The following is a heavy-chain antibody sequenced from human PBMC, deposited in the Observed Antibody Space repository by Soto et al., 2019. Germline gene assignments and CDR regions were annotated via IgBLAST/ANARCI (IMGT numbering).Heavy chain of an antibody. V-gene: IGHV1-18*01. D-gene: IGHD3-16*01. CDR1: GYTFTNYG. CDR2: ISAYNGKI. Sequence: QVQLVQSGAEVREPGASVKVSCKASGYTFTNYGISWVRQAPGQGLEWIGWISAYNGKIDYAQKVQGRITMTTDTSTSTAFMELRSLRSDDPAVYYCARETIPQMYYYGTDVWGQVTTVIVSS. J-gene: IGHJ6*02. CDR3: ARETIPQMYYYGTDV.